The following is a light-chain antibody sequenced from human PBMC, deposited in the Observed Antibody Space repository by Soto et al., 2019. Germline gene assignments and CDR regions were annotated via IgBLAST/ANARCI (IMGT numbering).Light chain of an antibody. V-gene: IGKV3-20*01. CDR2: GAS. J-gene: IGKJ1*01. Sequence: EIVLTQSPGTLSLSPGESATLSCRASQSVSSSFLAWYQQKPGQAPRLLIYGASTRATGIPDRFSGSGSGTDFTLTISRLEPEDFAVYYCQQYGSSKSFGQGTKVEI. CDR1: QSVSSSF. CDR3: QQYGSSKS.